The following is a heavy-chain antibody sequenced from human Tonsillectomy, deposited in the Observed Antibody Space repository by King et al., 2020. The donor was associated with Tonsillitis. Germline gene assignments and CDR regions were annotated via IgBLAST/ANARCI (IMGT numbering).Heavy chain of an antibody. D-gene: IGHD1-26*01. CDR3: ARRGATGEYFQH. J-gene: IGHJ1*01. Sequence: VQLVESGGGVVQPGRSLRLSCAASGFTFSSYDMHWVRQAPGKGLEWVAVISYDGSNKYYADSVKGRFTISRDNSKNTLYLQMNSLRAEDTAVYYCARRGATGEYFQHWGQGTLVTVSS. CDR1: GFTFSSYD. CDR2: ISYDGSNK. V-gene: IGHV3-30-3*01.